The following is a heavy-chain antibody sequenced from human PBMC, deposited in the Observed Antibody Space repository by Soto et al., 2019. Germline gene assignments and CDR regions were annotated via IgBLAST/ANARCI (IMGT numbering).Heavy chain of an antibody. V-gene: IGHV3-23*04. J-gene: IGHJ4*02. Sequence: VHLVESGGGVVQPGRSLRLSCAASGFTFSNYSMHWVRQAPGKGLEWVAVISGSGGSTYYADSVKGRFTISRDNSKNTLYLQMNSLRAEDTAVYYCAKEVGGGWSHCDYWGQGTLVTVSS. CDR1: GFTFSNYS. CDR2: ISGSGGST. D-gene: IGHD6-19*01. CDR3: AKEVGGGWSHCDY.